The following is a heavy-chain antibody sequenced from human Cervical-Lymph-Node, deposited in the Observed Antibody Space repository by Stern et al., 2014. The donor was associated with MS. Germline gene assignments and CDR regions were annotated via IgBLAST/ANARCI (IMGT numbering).Heavy chain of an antibody. CDR1: GYTFTSYG. J-gene: IGHJ5*02. D-gene: IGHD6-13*01. Sequence: QVQLVQSGAEVRKPGASVKLCCKASGYTFTSYGISWVRQAPGQGLEWMGWISVDNGNTDYAQKFQGRVTMTADTSTDTAYMELRRLRSDETAVYYCAVAAAGTSWFDPWGQGTLVTVTS. CDR2: ISVDNGNT. CDR3: AVAAAGTSWFDP. V-gene: IGHV1-18*01.